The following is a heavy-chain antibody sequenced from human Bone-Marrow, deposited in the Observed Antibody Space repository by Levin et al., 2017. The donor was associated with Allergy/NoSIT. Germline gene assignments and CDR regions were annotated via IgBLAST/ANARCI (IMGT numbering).Heavy chain of an antibody. J-gene: IGHJ6*02. D-gene: IGHD3/OR15-3a*01. CDR3: ARRTRFYYGFDV. CDR2: ITTASSYI. Sequence: SCVGSGFTFKTYSMTWVRQAPGKGLEWVAYITTASSYIYYADSVGGRFTVSRDNAKNSLYLQMNSLRLEDTATYYCARRTRFYYGFDVWGQGTTVIVS. CDR1: GFTFKTYS. V-gene: IGHV3-21*01.